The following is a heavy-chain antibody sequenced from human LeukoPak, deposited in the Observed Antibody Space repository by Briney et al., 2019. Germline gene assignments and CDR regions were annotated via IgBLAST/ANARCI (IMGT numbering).Heavy chain of an antibody. D-gene: IGHD3-3*01. V-gene: IGHV3-74*01. J-gene: IGHJ4*02. CDR1: GFTLSSYW. CDR3: ARDVLRFLEWINPFDY. Sequence: PGGSLRLSCAASGFTLSSYWMHWVRQAPGKGLVWVSRINSDGSTTNYADSVKGRFTISRDNAKNSLYLQMNSLRAEDAAVYYCARDVLRFLEWINPFDYWGQGTLVTVSS. CDR2: INSDGSTT.